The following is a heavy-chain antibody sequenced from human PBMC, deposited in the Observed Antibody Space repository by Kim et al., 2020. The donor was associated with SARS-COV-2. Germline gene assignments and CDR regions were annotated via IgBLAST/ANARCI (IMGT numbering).Heavy chain of an antibody. J-gene: IGHJ4*02. V-gene: IGHV1-69*13. CDR3: ARDYLPGVYYDFWSGYSGPFYY. CDR1: GGTFSSYA. D-gene: IGHD3-3*01. Sequence: SVKVSCKASGGTFSSYAISWVRQAPGQGLEWMGGIIPIFGTANYAQKFQGRVTITADESTSTAYMELSSLRSEDTAVYYCARDYLPGVYYDFWSGYSGPFYYWGQGTLVTVSS. CDR2: IIPIFGTA.